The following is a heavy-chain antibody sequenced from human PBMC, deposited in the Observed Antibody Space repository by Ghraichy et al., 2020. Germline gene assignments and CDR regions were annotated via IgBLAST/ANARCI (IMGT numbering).Heavy chain of an antibody. CDR3: ARRGTTVTSWNFDL. D-gene: IGHD4-17*01. CDR1: GYSISTGYY. CDR2: IYHSGST. J-gene: IGHJ2*01. V-gene: IGHV4-38-2*02. Sequence: SETLSLTCTVSGYSISTGYYWGWIRQPPGKGLEWIGSIYHSGSTYYNPSLKSRVTISVDTSKNQFSLKLTSVTAADTAVYYCARRGTTVTSWNFDLWGRGTLVTVSS.